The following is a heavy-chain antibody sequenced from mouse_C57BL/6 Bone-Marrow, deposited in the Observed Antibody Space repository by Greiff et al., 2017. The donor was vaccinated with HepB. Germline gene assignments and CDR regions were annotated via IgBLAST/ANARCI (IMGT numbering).Heavy chain of an antibody. J-gene: IGHJ3*01. V-gene: IGHV1-26*01. Sequence: VQLQQSGPELVKPGASVKISCKASGYTFTDFYMNWVKQSNGKSLEWIGDSNPNNGGTSDNQKFTGKATLTVDKSSSTAYMELRSLTSEDSAVYYCARTFYYYGSSKFEFAYWGQGTLVTGSA. CDR1: GYTFTDFY. CDR3: ARTFYYYGSSKFEFAY. CDR2: SNPNNGGT. D-gene: IGHD1-1*01.